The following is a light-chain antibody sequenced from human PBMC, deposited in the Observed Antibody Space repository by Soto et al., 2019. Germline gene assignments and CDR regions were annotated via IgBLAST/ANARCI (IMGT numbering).Light chain of an antibody. V-gene: IGKV3-15*01. CDR1: QSVRTK. CDR2: GAS. CDR3: QQYNSWPTIT. J-gene: IGKJ5*01. Sequence: EIVMTQSPDTLYVSPGEGATLSCRASQSVRTKLAWYQQKACQAPRLLIYGASTRATGIPDRFSGSGSGTEFTLTISSLQSEDFAVYYGQQYNSWPTITVGQGTRLEIK.